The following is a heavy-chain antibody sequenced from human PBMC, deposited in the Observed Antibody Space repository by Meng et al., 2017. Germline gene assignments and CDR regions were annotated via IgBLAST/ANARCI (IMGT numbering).Heavy chain of an antibody. V-gene: IGHV3-30*01. Sequence: VQVVESGGGVVQPGMSLGLSWAAPGFTFSSYAMHWVRQAPGKGLEWVAVISYDGSNKYYADSVKGRFTISRDNSKNTLYLQMNSLRAEDTAVYYCARDLFSYGKNYFDYWGQGTLVTVSS. CDR1: GFTFSSYA. J-gene: IGHJ4*02. D-gene: IGHD5-18*01. CDR3: ARDLFSYGKNYFDY. CDR2: ISYDGSNK.